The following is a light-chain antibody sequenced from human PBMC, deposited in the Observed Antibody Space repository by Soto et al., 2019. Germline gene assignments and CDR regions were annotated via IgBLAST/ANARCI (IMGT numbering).Light chain of an antibody. CDR2: GAS. CDR1: QHVTTTY. J-gene: IGKJ4*01. V-gene: IGKV3-20*01. Sequence: LTQCRATLTLSPGERATLSCTASQHVTTTYIAWYQQKFGQAPRLLIYGASTRATGTPDRFTGGGFGTDFTLTISRVEPEDFAVYYCQQYDSSFTFGGGTKVDIK. CDR3: QQYDSSFT.